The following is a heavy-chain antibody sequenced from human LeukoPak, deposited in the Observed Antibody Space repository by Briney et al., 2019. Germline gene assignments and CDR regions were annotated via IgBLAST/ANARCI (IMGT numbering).Heavy chain of an antibody. CDR3: AKLGFGEPIGDY. CDR2: IRYDGSNK. J-gene: IGHJ4*02. V-gene: IGHV3-30*02. D-gene: IGHD3-10*01. Sequence: PGGSLRLSCAASGFTFSSCGMHWVRQAAGKGLEWVAFIRYDGSNKYYADSVKGRFTISRDNSKNTLYLQMNSLRAEDTAVYYCAKLGFGEPIGDYWGQGTLVTVSS. CDR1: GFTFSSCG.